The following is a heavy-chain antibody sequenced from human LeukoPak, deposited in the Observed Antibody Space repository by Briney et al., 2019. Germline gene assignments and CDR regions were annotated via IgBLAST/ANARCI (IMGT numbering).Heavy chain of an antibody. CDR3: ARALSSGRYGYYFDY. CDR1: GYTFTGYY. V-gene: IGHV1-2*06. J-gene: IGHJ4*02. D-gene: IGHD6-19*01. CDR2: INPNSGGT. Sequence: GASVKVSCKASGYTFTGYYMHWVRQAPGQGLEWMGRINPNSGGTNYAQKFQGRVTLTRDTSISTAYMELSRLRSDDTAVYYCARALSSGRYGYYFDYWGQGTLVTVSS.